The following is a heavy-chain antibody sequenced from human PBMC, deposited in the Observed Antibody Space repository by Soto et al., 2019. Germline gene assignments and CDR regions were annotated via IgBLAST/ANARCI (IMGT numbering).Heavy chain of an antibody. J-gene: IGHJ4*02. CDR3: ATGEGTCDY. Sequence: QVQLVESGGGVVQPGTSLRLSCVASGFTFDSHGMHWVRKAPGKGLEWVAITWGDESKTYYANSAKGRFTISSDNSKNTAYLEMNSVRADDTAVYYCATGEGTCDYWGQGALVTVSA. CDR2: TWGDESKT. V-gene: IGHV3-33*01. CDR1: GFTFDSHG.